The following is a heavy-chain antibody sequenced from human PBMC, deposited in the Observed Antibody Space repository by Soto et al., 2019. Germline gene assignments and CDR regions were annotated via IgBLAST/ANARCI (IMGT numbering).Heavy chain of an antibody. CDR2: IYYSGST. J-gene: IGHJ4*02. D-gene: IGHD1-26*01. V-gene: IGHV4-61*01. Sequence: SETLSLTCTVSGDSVTSGNYYWSWIRQPPGKGLEWIGHIYYSGSTNYSPSLKSRVTISLDTSKNQFSLKLSSVTAADTAVYYCASSVVGATGIDYWGQGTLVTVSS. CDR1: GDSVTSGNYY. CDR3: ASSVVGATGIDY.